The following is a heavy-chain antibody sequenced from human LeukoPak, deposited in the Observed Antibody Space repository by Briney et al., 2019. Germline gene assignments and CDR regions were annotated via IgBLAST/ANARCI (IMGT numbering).Heavy chain of an antibody. CDR3: AKDQSFSD. Sequence: PGGSLRLSCVASGFTFSTFDMSWVRQPPGKGLEWVATISGSGTTTNYADSVKGRFTVSRDIFRNTPYLQMSSLRAEDTAIYYCAKDQSFSDWGQGTLATVSS. J-gene: IGHJ4*02. V-gene: IGHV3-23*01. CDR1: GFTFSTFD. CDR2: ISGSGTTT. D-gene: IGHD3-3*02.